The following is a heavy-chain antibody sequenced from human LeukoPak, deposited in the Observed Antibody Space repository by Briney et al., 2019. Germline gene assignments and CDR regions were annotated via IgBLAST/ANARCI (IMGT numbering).Heavy chain of an antibody. V-gene: IGHV1-69*13. D-gene: IGHD6-13*01. CDR3: AREGGSSWDLDY. CDR1: GGTFSSYA. J-gene: IGHJ4*02. CDR2: IIPIFGTA. Sequence: SVKVSCTASGGTFSSYAISWVRQAPGQGLEWMGGIIPIFGTANYAQKFQGRVTITADEFTSTAYMELSSLRSEDTAVYYCAREGGSSWDLDYWGQGTLVTVSS.